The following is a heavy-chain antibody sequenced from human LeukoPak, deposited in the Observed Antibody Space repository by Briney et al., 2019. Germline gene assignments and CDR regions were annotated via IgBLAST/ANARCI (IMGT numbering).Heavy chain of an antibody. CDR3: AGGASYDYVWGSYRPVDY. J-gene: IGHJ4*02. V-gene: IGHV3-21*01. CDR2: ISSSSSYI. CDR1: GFTFSSYS. D-gene: IGHD3-16*02. Sequence: PGGSLRLSCAASGFTFSSYSMNWVRPAPGKGLEWVSSISSSSSYIYYADSVKGRFTISRDNAKNSLYLQMNSLRAEDTAVYYCAGGASYDYVWGSYRPVDYWGQGTLVTVSS.